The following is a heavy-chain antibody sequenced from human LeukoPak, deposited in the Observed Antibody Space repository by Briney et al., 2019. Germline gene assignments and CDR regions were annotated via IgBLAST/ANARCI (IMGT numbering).Heavy chain of an antibody. D-gene: IGHD6-13*01. Sequence: GGSLRLPCAPYGFKFSYFEMNWVRHAPGKGLEGLSYISLSGSTIYYADSVKGRFTISRDNAKSSLYLQMNSLRAEDTAVYYCARVGEGLAAPDTGRCFDYWGQGTLVTVSS. J-gene: IGHJ4*02. CDR3: ARVGEGLAAPDTGRCFDY. CDR2: ISLSGSTI. CDR1: GFKFSYFE. V-gene: IGHV3-48*03.